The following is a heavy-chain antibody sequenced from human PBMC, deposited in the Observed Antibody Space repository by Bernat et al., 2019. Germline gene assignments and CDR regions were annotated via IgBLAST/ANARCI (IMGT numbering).Heavy chain of an antibody. Sequence: EVQLVDSGGGLVQPGGSLRLSCAASGFTFSSYWMNWVRQAPGKGLEWVANIKQDGSEEYYVDSVKGRFTISRDNAKNSLYLQMNSLRAEDTAVYYCARDRCSSTSCFIDYWGQGTLVTVSS. CDR2: IKQDGSEE. V-gene: IGHV3-7*01. CDR3: ARDRCSSTSCFIDY. D-gene: IGHD2-2*01. J-gene: IGHJ4*02. CDR1: GFTFSSYW.